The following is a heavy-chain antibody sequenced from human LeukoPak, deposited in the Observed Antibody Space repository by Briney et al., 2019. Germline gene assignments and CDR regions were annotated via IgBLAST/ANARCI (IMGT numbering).Heavy chain of an antibody. V-gene: IGHV3-23*01. CDR2: IRGSGNST. Sequence: GGSLRLSCTASGFTFSTYVMSWVRQAPGKGLEWVSSIRGSGNSTYYADSVKGRFTISRDNSKNTLYLQMDSPRAEDTALYYCAKMVSGFPNWFDPWGQGTLVTVSS. D-gene: IGHD5-12*01. CDR3: AKMVSGFPNWFDP. CDR1: GFTFSTYV. J-gene: IGHJ5*02.